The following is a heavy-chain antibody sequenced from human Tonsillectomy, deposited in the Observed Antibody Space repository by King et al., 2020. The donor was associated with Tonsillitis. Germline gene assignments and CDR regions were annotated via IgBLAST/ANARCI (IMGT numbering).Heavy chain of an antibody. Sequence: VQLVESGGGLVQPGGSLRLSCAASGLTFSSYWMNWVRQVPGKGLEWVANIKQDGSEKYHVGSVKGRFTISRDNAKNSLYLQMNSLRAEDTAMYYCARDRGITVYYYYGMDVWGQGTTVTVSS. CDR2: IKQDGSEK. V-gene: IGHV3-7*01. CDR1: GLTFSSYW. D-gene: IGHD3-3*01. CDR3: ARDRGITVYYYYGMDV. J-gene: IGHJ6*02.